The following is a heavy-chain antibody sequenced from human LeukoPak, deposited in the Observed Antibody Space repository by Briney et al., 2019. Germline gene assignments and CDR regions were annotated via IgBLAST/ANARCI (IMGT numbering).Heavy chain of an antibody. V-gene: IGHV3-30-3*01. D-gene: IGHD4-17*01. CDR2: ISYDGSNK. J-gene: IGHJ1*01. Sequence: GGSLRLSCAASGFTFSSYAMHWVRQAPGKGLEWVAVISYDGSNKYYADSVKGRFTISRDNSKNTLYLQMNSLRAEDTAVYYCARDGPHDYGDYGYFQHWGQGTLVTASS. CDR1: GFTFSSYA. CDR3: ARDGPHDYGDYGYFQH.